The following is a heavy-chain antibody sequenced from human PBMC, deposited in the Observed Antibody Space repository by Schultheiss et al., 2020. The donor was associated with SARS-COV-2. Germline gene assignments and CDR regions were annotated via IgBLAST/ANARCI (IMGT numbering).Heavy chain of an antibody. CDR3: ARERDIVVVPAAIERWFDP. V-gene: IGHV4-30-4*01. D-gene: IGHD2-2*01. CDR1: GGSISSGDYY. Sequence: LILSCTVSGGSISSGDYYCSWIRQPPGKGLEWIGYIYYSGSTYYNPSLKSRVTISVDTSKNQFSLKLSSVTAADTAVYYCARERDIVVVPAAIERWFDPWGQGTLVTVSS. CDR2: IYYSGST. J-gene: IGHJ5*02.